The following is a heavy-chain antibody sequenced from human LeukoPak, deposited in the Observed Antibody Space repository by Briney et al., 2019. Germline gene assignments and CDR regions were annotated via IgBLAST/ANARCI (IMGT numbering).Heavy chain of an antibody. J-gene: IGHJ4*02. Sequence: SQTPSLTCAVSGGSISSGGYSRSWIRQPPGKGLEWIGYIYHSGSTYYNPSLKSRVTISVDRSKNQFSLKLSSVTAADTAVYYCARVAYYHDSKDEAFDYWGQGTLVTVSS. D-gene: IGHD3-22*01. CDR2: IYHSGST. V-gene: IGHV4-30-2*01. CDR1: GGSISSGGYS. CDR3: ARVAYYHDSKDEAFDY.